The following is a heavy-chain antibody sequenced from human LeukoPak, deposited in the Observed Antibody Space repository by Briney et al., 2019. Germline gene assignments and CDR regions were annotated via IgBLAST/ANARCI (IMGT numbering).Heavy chain of an antibody. CDR1: GFTFSSYA. D-gene: IGHD3-16*02. J-gene: IGHJ4*02. Sequence: PGGSLRLSCAASGFTFSSYATSWVRQAPGKGLEWVSAISGSGGSTYYAGSVKGRFTISRDNSKNTLYLQMNSLRAEDTAVYYCAKTPRRTFGGVIVPRPYYFDYWGQGTLVTVSS. V-gene: IGHV3-23*01. CDR3: AKTPRRTFGGVIVPRPYYFDY. CDR2: ISGSGGST.